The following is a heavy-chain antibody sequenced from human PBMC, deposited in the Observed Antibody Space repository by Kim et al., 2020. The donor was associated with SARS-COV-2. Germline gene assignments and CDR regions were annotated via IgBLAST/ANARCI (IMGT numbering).Heavy chain of an antibody. D-gene: IGHD1-7*01. CDR1: GGSISSYY. CDR3: AIRYNWNYGDAFDI. CDR2: IYTSGST. Sequence: SETLSLTCTVSGGSISSYYWSWIRQPDGKGLEWIGRIYTSGSTNYNPSLKSRVTMSVDTSKNQFSLKLSSVTAADTAVYYCAIRYNWNYGDAFDIWGQGTMVTVSS. J-gene: IGHJ3*02. V-gene: IGHV4-4*07.